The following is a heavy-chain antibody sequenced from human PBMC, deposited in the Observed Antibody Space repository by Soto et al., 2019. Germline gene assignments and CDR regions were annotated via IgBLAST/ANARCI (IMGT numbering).Heavy chain of an antibody. V-gene: IGHV2-70*01. J-gene: IGHJ6*02. CDR3: ARTWRNHYYGMDV. Sequence: SGPTLVNPTQTLTLTCTFSGFSLTTSGMCVSWIRQPPGKALEWLALIDWDDDKYYSTSLKTRLTISKDTYRNQVALTMTNLDPVDTATYYCARTWRNHYYGMDVWGQGTTVTVSS. CDR1: GFSLTTSGMC. CDR2: IDWDDDK.